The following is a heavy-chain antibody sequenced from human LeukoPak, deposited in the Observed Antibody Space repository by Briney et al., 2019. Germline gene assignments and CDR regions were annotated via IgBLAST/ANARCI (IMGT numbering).Heavy chain of an antibody. CDR1: GYTFTGYY. CDR3: ARVFLPNVGVFGMDV. J-gene: IGHJ6*02. D-gene: IGHD3-3*01. CDR2: INPNSGGT. V-gene: IGHV1-2*02. Sequence: ASVKVSCKASGYTFTGYYMHWVRQAPGQGLEWLGWINPNSGGTNYAQKFQGRVTMTRDTSISTAYMELSRLRSDDTAVYYCARVFLPNVGVFGMDVWGQGTTVTVSS.